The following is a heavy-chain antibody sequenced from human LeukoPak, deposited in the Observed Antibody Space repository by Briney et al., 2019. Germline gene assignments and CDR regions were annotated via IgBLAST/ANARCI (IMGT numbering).Heavy chain of an antibody. D-gene: IGHD6-19*01. CDR3: ASIRVAGTYFQH. Sequence: SETLSLPCTVSGRPISSRSYHWGWIRQPPGKGLEWFGRIYYSGSNYYNPSLKSRVTISVDTSNNQFALRLSSVTAADTAVYYCASIRVAGTYFQHWGQGTLVTVSS. V-gene: IGHV4-39*01. J-gene: IGHJ1*01. CDR2: IYYSGSN. CDR1: GRPISSRSYH.